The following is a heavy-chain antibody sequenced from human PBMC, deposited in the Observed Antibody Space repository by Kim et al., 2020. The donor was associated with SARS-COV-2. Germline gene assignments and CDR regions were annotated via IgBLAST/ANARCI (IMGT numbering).Heavy chain of an antibody. V-gene: IGHV5-51*01. CDR3: ARHEGARRLGASGPTNWFDP. J-gene: IGHJ5*02. CDR2: IYPGDSDT. Sequence: GESLKISCKGSGYSFTSYWIGWVRQMPGKGLEWMGIIYPGDSDTRYSPSFQGQVTISADKSISTAYLQWSSLKASDTAMYYCARHEGARRLGASGPTNWFDPWGQGTLVTVSS. D-gene: IGHD1-26*01. CDR1: GYSFTSYW.